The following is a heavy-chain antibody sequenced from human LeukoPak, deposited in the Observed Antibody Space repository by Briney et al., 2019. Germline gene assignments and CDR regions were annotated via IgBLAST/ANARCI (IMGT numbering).Heavy chain of an antibody. V-gene: IGHV4-61*02. CDR1: GGSISSGSYY. CDR2: IYTSGST. D-gene: IGHD1-26*01. J-gene: IGHJ6*03. CDR3: ARELLAAGLAARELVYYYYYMDV. Sequence: MSSQTLSLTCTVSGGSISSGSYYWSWIRQPAGKGLEWIGRIYTSGSTNYNPSLKSRVTISVDTSKNQFSLKLSSVTAADTAVYYCARELLAAGLAARELVYYYYYMDVWGKGTTVTISS.